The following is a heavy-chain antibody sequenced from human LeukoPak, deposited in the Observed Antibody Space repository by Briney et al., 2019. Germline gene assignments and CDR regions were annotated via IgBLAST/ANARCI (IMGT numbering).Heavy chain of an antibody. CDR3: TRDPMDYDVSTGLHHYYMDV. CDR1: GFTFSSYW. J-gene: IGHJ6*02. CDR2: INGDGRNI. Sequence: GGSLRLSCVASGFTFSSYWMHWVRQDPRKGLVWVSRINGDGRNINYADSVRGRFTISRDNAKNTLYLQMNTLRVEDTAVYYCTRDPMDYDVSTGLHHYYMDVWGQGTTVTVSS. V-gene: IGHV3-74*01. D-gene: IGHD3-9*01.